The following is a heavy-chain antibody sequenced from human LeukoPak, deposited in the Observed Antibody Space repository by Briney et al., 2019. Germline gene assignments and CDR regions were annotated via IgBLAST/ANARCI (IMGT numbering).Heavy chain of an antibody. CDR2: IRFDGTTS. Sequence: GGSLRLSCAASRFTFSSYGMHWVRQAPGKGLEWVTFIRFDGTTSSYADSVKGRFTISRDNSKNTLYLNMDSLRAEDTPVYYCAKDGYAYCGGDCPGRLFEYWGQGTLVTVSS. J-gene: IGHJ4*02. V-gene: IGHV3-30*02. CDR1: RFTFSSYG. D-gene: IGHD2-21*02. CDR3: AKDGYAYCGGDCPGRLFEY.